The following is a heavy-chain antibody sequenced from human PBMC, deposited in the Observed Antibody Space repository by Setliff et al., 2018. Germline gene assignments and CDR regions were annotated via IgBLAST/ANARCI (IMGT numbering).Heavy chain of an antibody. D-gene: IGHD4-17*01. J-gene: IGHJ6*03. CDR2: INPSGGST. CDR3: ARGATVVIYYYMDV. V-gene: IGHV1-46*01. Sequence: ASVKVSCKASGYTFTSYGISWVRRAPGQGLEWMGIINPSGGSTSYAQKFQGRVTMTRDTSTSTAYMELSSLRSEDTAVYYCARGATVVIYYYMDVWGKGTTVTVSS. CDR1: GYTFTSYG.